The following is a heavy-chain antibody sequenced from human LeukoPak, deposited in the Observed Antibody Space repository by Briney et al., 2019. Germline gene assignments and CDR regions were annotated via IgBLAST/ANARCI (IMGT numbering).Heavy chain of an antibody. J-gene: IGHJ4*02. CDR3: ARSEIEIAYCGGDCSAPFDY. V-gene: IGHV1-69*13. D-gene: IGHD2-21*02. Sequence: GASVTVSCKASGGTFSSYAISWVRQAPGQGLEWMGGIIPIFGTANYAQKFQGRVTITADESTSTAYMELSSLRSEDTAVYYCARSEIEIAYCGGDCSAPFDYWGQGTLVTVSS. CDR2: IIPIFGTA. CDR1: GGTFSSYA.